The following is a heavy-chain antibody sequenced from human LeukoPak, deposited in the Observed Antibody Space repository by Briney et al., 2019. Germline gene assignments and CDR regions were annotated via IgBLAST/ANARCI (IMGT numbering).Heavy chain of an antibody. CDR3: AIHDYHSNSDAFDV. V-gene: IGHV3-48*03. CDR1: GFTLFNYW. Sequence: GGSLRLSCAASGFTLFNYWMSWVRQAPAKGLEWVSYISSSGSIIYYADSVKGRFTISRDSAKNSLYLQMNSLRAEDTAVYYCAIHDYHSNSDAFDVWGQGTMVTVSS. J-gene: IGHJ3*01. D-gene: IGHD4-23*01. CDR2: ISSSGSII.